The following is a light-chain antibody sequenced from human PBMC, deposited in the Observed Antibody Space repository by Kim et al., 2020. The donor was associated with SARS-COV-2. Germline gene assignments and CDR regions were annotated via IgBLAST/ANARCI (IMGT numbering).Light chain of an antibody. CDR1: ISDVGGTNS. J-gene: IGLJ3*02. CDR2: DVS. Sequence: GQSGTTTRTGIISDVGGTNSASCDHQHPGRTPQLVMHDVSSRPSGVSKRYSVSKSGYTTSLSISGLQTVDEADYYCLSYTTRNTWVFGGGTQLTVL. V-gene: IGLV2-14*03. CDR3: LSYTTRNTWV.